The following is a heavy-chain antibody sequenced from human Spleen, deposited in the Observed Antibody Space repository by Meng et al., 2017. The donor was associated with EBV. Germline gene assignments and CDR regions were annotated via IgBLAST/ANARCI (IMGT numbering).Heavy chain of an antibody. CDR3: AREVRDYGSGSQGSPLY. J-gene: IGHJ4*02. CDR2: ISYDGRNK. V-gene: IGHV3-30*04. D-gene: IGHD3-10*01. Sequence: WVRQAPGKGLEWVALISYDGRNKYYADSMKGRFTISRDNSKNTLYLQMNSLRVEDTAVYYCAREVRDYGSGSQGSPLYWGQGTLVTVLL.